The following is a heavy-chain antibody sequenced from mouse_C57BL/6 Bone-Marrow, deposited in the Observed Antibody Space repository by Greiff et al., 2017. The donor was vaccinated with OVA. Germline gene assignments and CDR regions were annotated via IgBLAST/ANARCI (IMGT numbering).Heavy chain of an antibody. CDR2: IGPGSGST. CDR3: ARRWLLPHYYAMDY. CDR1: GYTFTDYY. V-gene: IGHV1-77*01. D-gene: IGHD2-3*01. Sequence: QVQLQQPGPELVKPGASVKISCKASGYTFTDYYINWVKQRPGQGLEWIGKIGPGSGSTYYNEKFKGKATLTADKSSSTAYMQLSSLTSEDSAVYFCARRWLLPHYYAMDYWGQGTSVTVSS. J-gene: IGHJ4*01.